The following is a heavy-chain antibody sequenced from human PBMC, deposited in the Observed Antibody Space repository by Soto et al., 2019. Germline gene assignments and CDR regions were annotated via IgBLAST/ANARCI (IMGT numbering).Heavy chain of an antibody. Sequence: PSETLSLTCTVSGGSIINEDYYWTWIRQPPGKCLEWLGRVQYSGATYYNPSLRSRLTMSMDWSRNQFSLRLTSVTAADTAMYYCARATAYCGRTSCYPFDYWGQGTLVTVYS. CDR2: VQYSGAT. V-gene: IGHV4-30-4*01. J-gene: IGHJ4*02. CDR3: ARATAYCGRTSCYPFDY. D-gene: IGHD2-21*01. CDR1: GGSIINEDYY.